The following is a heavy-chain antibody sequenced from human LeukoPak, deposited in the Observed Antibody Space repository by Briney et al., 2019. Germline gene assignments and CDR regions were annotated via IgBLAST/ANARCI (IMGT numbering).Heavy chain of an antibody. CDR3: ARAQLNLVVDFGRDV. CDR1: GGSISTYY. Sequence: PSETLSLTCTVSGGSISTYYWTWIRQPPGKGLEWIGYISYSGSTNYNPSLNSRVTFSVDTSKSQFSLKLSSVTAADSAVYYCARAQLNLVVDFGRDVWGQGTTVTVSS. CDR2: ISYSGST. V-gene: IGHV4-59*01. D-gene: IGHD2-2*01. J-gene: IGHJ6*02.